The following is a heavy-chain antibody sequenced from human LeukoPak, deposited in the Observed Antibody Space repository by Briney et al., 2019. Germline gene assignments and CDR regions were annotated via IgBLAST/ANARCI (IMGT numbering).Heavy chain of an antibody. CDR1: GGTFSSYT. Sequence: ASVKASCEASGGTFSSYTISWVRQAPGQGLEWMGRIIPILGIANYAQKFQGRVTITADKSTSTAYMELSSLRSEDTAVYYCARDGRNLVVEPAAAYYFDYWGQGTLVTVSS. V-gene: IGHV1-69*04. D-gene: IGHD2-2*01. CDR3: ARDGRNLVVEPAAAYYFDY. J-gene: IGHJ4*02. CDR2: IIPILGIA.